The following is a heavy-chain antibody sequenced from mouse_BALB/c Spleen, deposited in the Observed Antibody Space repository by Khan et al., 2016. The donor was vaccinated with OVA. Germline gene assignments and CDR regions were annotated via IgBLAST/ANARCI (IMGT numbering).Heavy chain of an antibody. CDR2: ISPGSGSP. D-gene: IGHD1-1*01. CDR1: GYTFTSYW. Sequence: DLVKPGASVKLSCKASGYTFTSYWINWIKQRPGQGLEWIGHISPGSGSPYYNEMLTVKATLTVDISFKNAYIQLSSLSSEDSAFYFCARSNYYGTGLYAMDFWGQGTSVPISS. V-gene: IGHV1S41*01. J-gene: IGHJ4*01. CDR3: ARSNYYGTGLYAMDF.